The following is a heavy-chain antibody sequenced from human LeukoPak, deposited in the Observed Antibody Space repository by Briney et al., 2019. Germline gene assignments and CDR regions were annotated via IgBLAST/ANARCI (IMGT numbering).Heavy chain of an antibody. J-gene: IGHJ4*02. CDR1: GGSFSGYY. D-gene: IGHD5-18*01. Sequence: SETLSLTCAVYGGSFSGYYWSWIRQPPGKGLEWIGEINHSGSTNYNPSLKSRVTISVDTSKNQFSLKLSSVTAADTAVYYCARHRRDHSYGPSGFDYWGQGTLVTVSS. CDR2: INHSGST. V-gene: IGHV4-34*01. CDR3: ARHRRDHSYGPSGFDY.